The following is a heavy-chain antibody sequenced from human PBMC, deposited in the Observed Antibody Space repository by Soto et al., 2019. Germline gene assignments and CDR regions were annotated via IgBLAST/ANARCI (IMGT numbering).Heavy chain of an antibody. D-gene: IGHD3-22*01. V-gene: IGHV3-33*01. CDR3: ARDAENYYDSSGSYYFDY. CDR2: IWYDGSNK. J-gene: IGHJ4*02. CDR1: VFTFISYG. Sequence: PGWSLRLSCASSVFTFISYGMHWVRQAPGKGLEWVAVIWYDGSNKYYADSVKGRFTISRDNSKNTLYLQMNSLRAEDTAVYYCARDAENYYDSSGSYYFDYWGQGTLVTVSS.